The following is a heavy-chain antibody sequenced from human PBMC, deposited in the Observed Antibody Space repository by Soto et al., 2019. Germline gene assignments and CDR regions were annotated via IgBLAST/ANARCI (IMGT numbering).Heavy chain of an antibody. CDR2: ISGFNGDA. D-gene: IGHD6-19*01. V-gene: IGHV1-18*04. J-gene: IGHJ6*02. Sequence: QVQLVQSGAEVKKPGASVKVSCKASGYRFTSYGITWVRQAPGQGPEWMGWISGFNGDAHFAQRLQGRVSMTTDTSTSTGYMELRNLGSDDTAVFYCARSKVAVGMHYSYGLGVWGPGTTVIVSS. CDR1: GYRFTSYG. CDR3: ARSKVAVGMHYSYGLGV.